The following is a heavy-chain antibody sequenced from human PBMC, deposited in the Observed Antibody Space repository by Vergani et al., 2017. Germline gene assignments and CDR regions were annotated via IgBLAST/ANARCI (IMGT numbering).Heavy chain of an antibody. CDR3: ARSGYCAHGVCYMTYYYYMDV. CDR1: GFSFNGYP. CDR2: ISYDGNNK. V-gene: IGHV3-30-3*01. J-gene: IGHJ6*03. D-gene: IGHD2-8*01. Sequence: QVQVVESGGGVVQPGKSLRLSCEASGFSFNGYPMHWVRQAPGKGLEWVAVISYDGNNKYYANSVKGRFTISRDNSKNTLYLQMNNLRAADTAVYYCARSGYCAHGVCYMTYYYYMDVWGKGTAVTVSS.